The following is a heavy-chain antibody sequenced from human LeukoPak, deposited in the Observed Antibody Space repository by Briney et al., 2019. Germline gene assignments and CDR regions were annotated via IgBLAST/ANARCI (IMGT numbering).Heavy chain of an antibody. CDR2: ISGSGGST. Sequence: TGGSLRLSCAASGFTFGSYAMSWVRQAPGKGLEWVSAISGSGGSTYYADSVKGRFTISRDNSKNTLYLQMNSLRAEDTAVYYSAKQQWLVNYYYSMDVWGKGTTLTVSS. V-gene: IGHV3-23*01. D-gene: IGHD6-19*01. CDR3: AKQQWLVNYYYSMDV. CDR1: GFTFGSYA. J-gene: IGHJ6*03.